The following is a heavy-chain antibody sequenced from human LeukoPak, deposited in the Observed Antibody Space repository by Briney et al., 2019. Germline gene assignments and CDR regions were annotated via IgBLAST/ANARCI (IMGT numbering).Heavy chain of an antibody. J-gene: IGHJ3*02. Sequence: SQTLSLTCAVYGGSFSGYYWSWIRQPPGKGLEWIGEINHSGSTNYNPSLKSRVTISVDTSKNQFSLKLSSVTAADTAVYYCAIRIPTTVIGSDAFDIWGQGTMVTVSS. CDR2: INHSGST. D-gene: IGHD4-17*01. V-gene: IGHV4-34*01. CDR1: GGSFSGYY. CDR3: AIRIPTTVIGSDAFDI.